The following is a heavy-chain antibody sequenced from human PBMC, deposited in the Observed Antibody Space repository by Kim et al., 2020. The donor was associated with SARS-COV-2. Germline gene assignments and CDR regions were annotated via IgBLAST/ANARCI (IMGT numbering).Heavy chain of an antibody. CDR3: AKGDEQWERTTYGMDV. Sequence: GGSLRLSCAASGFTFSSYAMSWVRQAPGKGLEWVSVIYSGGSSTYYADSVKGRFTISRDNSKNTLYLQMNSLRAEDTAVYYCAKGDEQWERTTYGMDVWGQGTTVTVSS. CDR1: GFTFSSYA. V-gene: IGHV3-23*03. CDR2: IYSGGSST. D-gene: IGHD1-26*01. J-gene: IGHJ6*02.